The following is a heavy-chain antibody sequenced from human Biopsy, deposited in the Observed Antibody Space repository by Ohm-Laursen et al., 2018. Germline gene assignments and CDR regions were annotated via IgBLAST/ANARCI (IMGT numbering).Heavy chain of an antibody. Sequence: SDTLSLTCTVSGDSINNYYWSWIRQPAGKGLEWIGRIYTGGSPNYNLSLESRATMSVDTSKNQFSLSLRSVTAADTAVYYCARGTGRYYVYGAFDIWGQGTVVTVSS. D-gene: IGHD1-26*01. J-gene: IGHJ3*02. CDR1: GDSINNYY. V-gene: IGHV4-4*07. CDR2: IYTGGSP. CDR3: ARGTGRYYVYGAFDI.